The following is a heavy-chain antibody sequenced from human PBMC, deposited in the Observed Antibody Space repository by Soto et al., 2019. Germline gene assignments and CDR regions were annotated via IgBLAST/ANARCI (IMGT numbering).Heavy chain of an antibody. CDR1: DFTFSNAW. J-gene: IGHJ6*03. V-gene: IGHV3-53*04. Sequence: GGSLRLSCAASDFTFSNAWINWVRQAPGKGLEWVSVIYSGGSTYYADSVKGRFTISRHNSKNTLYLQMNSLRAEDTAVYYCARDVNNYGETLPYYYYYMDVWGKGTTVTVSS. CDR2: IYSGGST. CDR3: ARDVNNYGETLPYYYYYMDV. D-gene: IGHD4-17*01.